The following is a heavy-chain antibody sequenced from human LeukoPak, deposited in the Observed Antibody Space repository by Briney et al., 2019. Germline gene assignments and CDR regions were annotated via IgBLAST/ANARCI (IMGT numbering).Heavy chain of an antibody. J-gene: IGHJ4*02. V-gene: IGHV3-48*03. Sequence: GGSLRLSCAASGFTFSSYEMNWVRQAPGKGLEWVSYISSSGITIYYADSVKGRFTISRDNAKNSLYLQMNSLRAEDTSVYYCATESSGALDYWGQGTLVTVSS. CDR2: ISSSGITI. D-gene: IGHD1-26*01. CDR3: ATESSGALDY. CDR1: GFTFSSYE.